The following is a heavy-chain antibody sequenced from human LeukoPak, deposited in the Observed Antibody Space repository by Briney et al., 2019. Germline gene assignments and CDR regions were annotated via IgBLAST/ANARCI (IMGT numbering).Heavy chain of an antibody. Sequence: GGSLRLSCTASGFSFSTSWMSWVRQTPRQGLEWVANIKKDGSEEYYVDSVKTRFTISRDNAKNSLYLQLNSLIVEDTAVYYCARLSTSVAGGDHWGQGTLVTVSS. CDR3: ARLSTSVAGGDH. V-gene: IGHV3-7*01. CDR2: IKKDGSEE. J-gene: IGHJ4*02. CDR1: GFSFSTSW. D-gene: IGHD6-19*01.